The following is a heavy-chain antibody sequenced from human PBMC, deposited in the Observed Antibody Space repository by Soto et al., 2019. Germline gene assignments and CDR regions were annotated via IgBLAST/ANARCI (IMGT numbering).Heavy chain of an antibody. V-gene: IGHV4-34*01. CDR2: INHSGST. D-gene: IGHD5-18*01. CDR3: ARGTLGRGYSYGNWRFPLDY. J-gene: IGHJ4*02. Sequence: SETLSLTCAVYGGSFSGYYWTWIRQPPGTGLEWIGEINHSGSTNYNPSLKSRVTISVDTSKNQFSLKLTSVTAADTAVYYCARGTLGRGYSYGNWRFPLDYWGQGTLVTVSS. CDR1: GGSFSGYY.